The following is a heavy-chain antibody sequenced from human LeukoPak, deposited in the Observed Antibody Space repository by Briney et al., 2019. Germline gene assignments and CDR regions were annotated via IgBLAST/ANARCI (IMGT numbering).Heavy chain of an antibody. J-gene: IGHJ4*02. D-gene: IGHD3-10*01. Sequence: PSETLSLTCAVYGGSFSGYYWSWIRQPPGKGLEWIGEINHSGSTNYNPSLKSRVTISVDTSKNQFSLKLSSVTAADTAVYYCARGRGTIWGFGELLIAGLFDYWGQGTLVTVSS. CDR1: GGSFSGYY. CDR2: INHSGST. CDR3: ARGRGTIWGFGELLIAGLFDY. V-gene: IGHV4-34*01.